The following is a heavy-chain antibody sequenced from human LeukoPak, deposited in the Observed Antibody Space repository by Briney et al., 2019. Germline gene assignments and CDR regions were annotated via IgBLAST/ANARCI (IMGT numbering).Heavy chain of an antibody. CDR3: ARVQYCDVGTSFLFDY. Sequence: ASVTVSCKASGYTFTSYGISWVRQAPGKGREWMGWISAYNGNTNYAQKLQGRVTITTDTSTSTAYMELRSLRSDDTAVYYCARVQYCDVGTSFLFDYWGQGTLVTASS. CDR1: GYTFTSYG. J-gene: IGHJ4*02. V-gene: IGHV1-18*01. D-gene: IGHD3-16*01. CDR2: ISAYNGNT.